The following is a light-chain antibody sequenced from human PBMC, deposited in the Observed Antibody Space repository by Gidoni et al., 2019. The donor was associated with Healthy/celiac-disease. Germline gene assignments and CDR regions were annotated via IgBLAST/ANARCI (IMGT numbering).Light chain of an antibody. J-gene: IGKJ4*01. CDR2: DAS. V-gene: IGKV3-11*01. CDR1: QSVGSS. Sequence: ENVLTQSHATLSLSPGEGATLSCRARQSVGSSLAGYQQKPGQAPRLLIYDASNRATGIPASFSGSGSATDFSLTISSLVPEDFAVYYCQQRSNWPPLTFGGGTKVEIK. CDR3: QQRSNWPPLT.